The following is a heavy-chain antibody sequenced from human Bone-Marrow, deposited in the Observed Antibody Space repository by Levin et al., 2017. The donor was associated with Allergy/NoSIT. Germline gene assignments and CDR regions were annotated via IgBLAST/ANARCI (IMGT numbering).Heavy chain of an antibody. D-gene: IGHD3-10*01. V-gene: IGHV4-39*02. J-gene: IGHJ3*02. CDR2: IYYSGST. Sequence: SQTLSLTCTVSGGSISSSSYYWGWIRQPPGKGLEWIGSIYYSGSTYYNPSLKSRVTISVDTSKNQFSLKLSSVTAADTAVYYCAREDYYGSGGFDIWGQGTMVTVSS. CDR3: AREDYYGSGGFDI. CDR1: GGSISSSSYY.